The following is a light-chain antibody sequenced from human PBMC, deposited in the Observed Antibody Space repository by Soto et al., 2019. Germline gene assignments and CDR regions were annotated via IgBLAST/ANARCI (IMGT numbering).Light chain of an antibody. J-gene: IGLJ1*01. Sequence: LTQPASVSGSPGQSITISCTGTSSDVGSYNLVSWYQQHPGKAPKLMIYEVSKRPSGVSNRFSGSKSGNTASLTVSGLQAEDEADYYCCSYAGSSTFAFYVFGTGTKVTVL. V-gene: IGLV2-23*02. CDR1: SSDVGSYNL. CDR3: CSYAGSSTFAFYV. CDR2: EVS.